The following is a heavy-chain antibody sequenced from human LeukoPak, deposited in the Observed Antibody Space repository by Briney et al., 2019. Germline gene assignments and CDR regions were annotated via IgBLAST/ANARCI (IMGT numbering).Heavy chain of an antibody. J-gene: IGHJ4*02. D-gene: IGHD6-13*01. CDR3: AKARYNSSWYGSDY. CDR1: GFTFSSYA. V-gene: IGHV3-23*01. CDR2: ISGSGGST. Sequence: QPGGSLRLSCAASGFTFSSYAMSWVRQAPGKGLEWVSGISGSGGSTYYADSVKGRFSISRDNSKNTLYLQMNSLAAEDTAVYFCAKARYNSSWYGSDYWGQGTLVSVSS.